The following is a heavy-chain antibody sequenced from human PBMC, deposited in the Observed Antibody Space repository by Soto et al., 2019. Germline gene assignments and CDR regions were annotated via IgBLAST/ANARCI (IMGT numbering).Heavy chain of an antibody. CDR3: ARAEGSYGLAFDY. CDR2: IYSGGST. D-gene: IGHD3-16*01. CDR1: GFTVSSNY. Sequence: PGGSLRLSCAASGFTVSSNYMSWVRQAPGKGLEWVSVIYSGGSTYYADSVKGRFTISRDNSKNTLYLQMNSLRAEDTAVYYCARAEGSYGLAFDYWGQGTLVTVYS. V-gene: IGHV3-53*01. J-gene: IGHJ4*02.